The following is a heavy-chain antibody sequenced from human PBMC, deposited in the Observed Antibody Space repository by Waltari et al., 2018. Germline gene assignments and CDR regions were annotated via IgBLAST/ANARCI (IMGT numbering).Heavy chain of an antibody. J-gene: IGHJ4*02. Sequence: EVQLVESGGGLVQPGWSLRLSCAVSGFTFSSYWMTWVRQAPGKGLEWVANIKEDGTEKYYVDSVKGRFTISRDNAKNSLYLQMYSLRAEDTAVYYCTSGYQVGYWGQGTLVTVSS. V-gene: IGHV3-7*01. CDR1: GFTFSSYW. CDR3: TSGYQVGY. CDR2: IKEDGTEK. D-gene: IGHD5-18*01.